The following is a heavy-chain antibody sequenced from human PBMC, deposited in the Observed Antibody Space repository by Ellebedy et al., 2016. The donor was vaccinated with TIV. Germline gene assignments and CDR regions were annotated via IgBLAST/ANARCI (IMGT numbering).Heavy chain of an antibody. CDR2: IYYSGST. J-gene: IGHJ4*02. D-gene: IGHD3-10*01. CDR3: ARLTMVRGVIPNY. CDR1: GGSMSSNSYY. V-gene: IGHV4-39*01. Sequence: PGGSLRLSCTVSGGSMSSNSYYWGWIRQPPGTGLEWIGSIYYSGSTYHNPSLKSRVTMSVDTSKKQFSLKLSSVTAPDTAVYYCARLTMVRGVIPNYWGQGTLVTVSS.